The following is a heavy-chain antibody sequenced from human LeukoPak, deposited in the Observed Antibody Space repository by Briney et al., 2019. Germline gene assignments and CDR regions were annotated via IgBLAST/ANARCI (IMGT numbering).Heavy chain of an antibody. J-gene: IGHJ5*02. CDR3: ARGGAYGDYGGWFDP. Sequence: GESLKISCKGSGYSFNTYWIGWVRQMPGKGLEWMGIIYPGDSDTKYSPSFQGQVTISADKSISTAYLQWSSLKASDTAMYYGARGGAYGDYGGWFDPWGQGSLVTVSS. CDR2: IYPGDSDT. CDR1: GYSFNTYW. V-gene: IGHV5-51*01. D-gene: IGHD4-17*01.